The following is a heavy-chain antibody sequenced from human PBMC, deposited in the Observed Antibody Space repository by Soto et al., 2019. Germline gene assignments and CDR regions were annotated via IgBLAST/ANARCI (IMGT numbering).Heavy chain of an antibody. V-gene: IGHV3-21*01. CDR1: GFTFSSYS. D-gene: IGHD1-26*01. CDR2: ISSSSSYI. J-gene: IGHJ4*02. Sequence: EVQLVESGGGLVKPGGSLRLSCAASGFTFSSYSMNWVRQAPGKGLEWVSSISSSSSYIYYADSVKGRFTISRNNAKNSLYLQMNSLRAEDTAVYYCAREELPEADYWGQGTLVTVSS. CDR3: AREELPEADY.